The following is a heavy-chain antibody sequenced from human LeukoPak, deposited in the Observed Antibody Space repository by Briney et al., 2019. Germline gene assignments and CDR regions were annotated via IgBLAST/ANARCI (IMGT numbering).Heavy chain of an antibody. CDR1: GGSGDSINTYY. CDR2: VYYRVNT. D-gene: IGHD1-1*01. CDR3: ARARTRGNNWYFDY. V-gene: IGHV4-59*01. Sequence: SETLSLTCTVSGGSGDSINTYYWNWIRQPPGKGLEWIGYVYYRVNTNYNPSLKSRLTISVDTTKSQFSLKVSSVTAAHSAVYYCARARTRGNNWYFDYWGQGTLVTVSS. J-gene: IGHJ4*02.